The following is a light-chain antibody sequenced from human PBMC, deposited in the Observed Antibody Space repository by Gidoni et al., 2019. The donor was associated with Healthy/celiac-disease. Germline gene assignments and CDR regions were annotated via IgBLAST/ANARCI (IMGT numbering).Light chain of an antibody. V-gene: IGKV1-39*01. Sequence: DIQMTQSPASLSASVGDRVTITCRGSQSISSYLNRYQQKPGTAPKLLIYAASSFQRSVASRFCGSGSWTAFTPIISSLQPEDFATYYCQQSYSTLQRTFGQGTKVEIK. CDR2: AAS. CDR3: QQSYSTLQRT. J-gene: IGKJ1*01. CDR1: QSISSY.